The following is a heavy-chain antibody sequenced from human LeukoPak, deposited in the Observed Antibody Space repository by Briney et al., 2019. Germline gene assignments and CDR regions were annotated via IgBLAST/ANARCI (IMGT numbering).Heavy chain of an antibody. V-gene: IGHV3-30*18. J-gene: IGHJ4*02. CDR2: ISYDGSNK. D-gene: IGHD6-19*01. CDR3: AKGRIAVAGTRVTTGT. CDR1: GFTFSSYG. Sequence: GGSLRLSCAASGFTFSSYGMHWVRQAPGKGLEWVAVISYDGSNKYYADSVKGRFTISRDNSKNTLYLQMNSLRAEDTAVYYCAKGRIAVAGTRVTTGTWGQGTLVTVSS.